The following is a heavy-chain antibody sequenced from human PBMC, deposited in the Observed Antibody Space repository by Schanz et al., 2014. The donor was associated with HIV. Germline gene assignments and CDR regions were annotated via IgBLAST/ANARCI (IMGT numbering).Heavy chain of an antibody. J-gene: IGHJ6*02. Sequence: VQLLESGGGVVQPGRSLRLSCAASGFSFSNFGMHWVRQAPGKGLEWVAVISYDGRNKYYADSVKGRLTISRDNSKNTLYLQMKSLRREDTAVYFCAKDRNYYDDKYLGKGNYYYYYGMDVWGQGTTVTVSS. CDR2: ISYDGRNK. CDR3: AKDRNYYDDKYLGKGNYYYYYGMDV. V-gene: IGHV3-30*18. D-gene: IGHD3-22*01. CDR1: GFSFSNFG.